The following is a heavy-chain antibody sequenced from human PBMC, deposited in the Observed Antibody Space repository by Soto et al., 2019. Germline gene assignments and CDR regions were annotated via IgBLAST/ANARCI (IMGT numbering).Heavy chain of an antibody. J-gene: IGHJ3*02. CDR2: ISDGGDLT. Sequence: PGGSLRRSCAASGCAFSSQPMSWVRQAPGKGLEWVAGISDGGDLTYNAGSVRGRLTLSRDNSRNTLYLQMNSLRAEDTAVYYCARRVIGSSRAFDIWGQGTMVPVSS. CDR3: ARRVIGSSRAFDI. D-gene: IGHD3-10*01. CDR1: GCAFSSQP. V-gene: IGHV3-23*01.